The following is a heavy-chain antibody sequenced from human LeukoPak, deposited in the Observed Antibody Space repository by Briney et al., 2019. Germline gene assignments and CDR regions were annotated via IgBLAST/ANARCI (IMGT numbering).Heavy chain of an antibody. V-gene: IGHV4-4*02. D-gene: IGHD3-22*01. CDR3: ARVNPYYYDSSGYYGSFDY. CDR2: IYHSGST. CDR1: GGSLSSNNC. J-gene: IGHJ4*02. Sequence: SGTLSLTCAVSGGSLSSNNCWSWVRQPPGKGLEWIGEIYHSGSTNYNPSLKSRVTISVDKSKNQFSLKLSSVTAADTAVYYCARVNPYYYDSSGYYGSFDYWGQGTLVTVSS.